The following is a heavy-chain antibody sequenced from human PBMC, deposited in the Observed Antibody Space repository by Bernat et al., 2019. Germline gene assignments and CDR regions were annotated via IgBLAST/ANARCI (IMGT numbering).Heavy chain of an antibody. CDR3: ASAEVVPAGPFDY. J-gene: IGHJ4*02. CDR2: IWYDGSNK. Sequence: QVQLVESGGGVVQPGRSLRLSCAASGFTFSSYGMHWVRQAPGKGLEWVAVIWYDGSNKYYADSVKGRFTISRDNSKNTLYLQMNSLRAEDTAVYYCASAEVVPAGPFDYWGQGTLVTVSS. V-gene: IGHV3-33*01. CDR1: GFTFSSYG. D-gene: IGHD2-2*01.